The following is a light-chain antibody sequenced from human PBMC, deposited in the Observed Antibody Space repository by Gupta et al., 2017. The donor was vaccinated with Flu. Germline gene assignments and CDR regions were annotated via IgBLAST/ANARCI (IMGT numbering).Light chain of an antibody. CDR1: TSNIGSNY. V-gene: IGLV1-47*01. CDR3: AAWDDSVTAL. Sequence: QSVLTQPPSVSGTPGQRVTISCSGSTSNIGSNYVYWYQKLPGTAPKLLIYRNDQRPSGVPDRFSGSKSGTSASLAIRGLRSEDEADYYCAAWDDSVTALFGSGTKVTVL. CDR2: RND. J-gene: IGLJ1*01.